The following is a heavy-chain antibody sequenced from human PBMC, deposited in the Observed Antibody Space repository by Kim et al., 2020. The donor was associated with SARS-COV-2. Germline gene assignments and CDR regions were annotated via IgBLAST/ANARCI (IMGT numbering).Heavy chain of an antibody. J-gene: IGHJ4*02. Sequence: ASAKVSCKASGYTFTTFALYWVRRAPGQRLEWMAWINGGNGNTRYSQKFQARVSITRDTSATTAYLELSGLRTEDTAVYYCAREAVAGSFDYWGQGTLATDSS. CDR3: AREAVAGSFDY. V-gene: IGHV1-3*01. CDR1: GYTFTTFA. CDR2: INGGNGNT. D-gene: IGHD6-19*01.